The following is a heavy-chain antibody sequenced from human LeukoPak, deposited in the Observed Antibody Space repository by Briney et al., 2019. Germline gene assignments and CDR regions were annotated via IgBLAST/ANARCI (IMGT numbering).Heavy chain of an antibody. D-gene: IGHD3-10*01. V-gene: IGHV1-18*01. CDR1: GYTFTSYA. CDR2: ISAYNGNT. Sequence: ASVKVSCKPSGYTFTSYAISWVRQAPGQGLEWMGWISAYNGNTKYAQKLQGRVTMTADTSTSTAYMDLRSLRFDDTAVYYCARSLGETYYYGMDVWGQGTTVTVSS. CDR3: ARSLGETYYYGMDV. J-gene: IGHJ6*02.